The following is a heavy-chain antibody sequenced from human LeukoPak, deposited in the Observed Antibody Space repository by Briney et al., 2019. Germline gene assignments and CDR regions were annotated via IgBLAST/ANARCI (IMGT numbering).Heavy chain of an antibody. CDR2: IYHSGST. Sequence: PSETLSLTCAVSGGSISSSNWWSWVRQPPGKGLEWIGEIYHSGSTNYNPSLKSRVTISVDKSKNQFSLKLSSVNAADTAVYYCARAAYCGGDCYSPDDAFDIWGQGTMVTVSS. CDR1: GGSISSSNW. J-gene: IGHJ3*02. V-gene: IGHV4-4*02. D-gene: IGHD2-21*02. CDR3: ARAAYCGGDCYSPDDAFDI.